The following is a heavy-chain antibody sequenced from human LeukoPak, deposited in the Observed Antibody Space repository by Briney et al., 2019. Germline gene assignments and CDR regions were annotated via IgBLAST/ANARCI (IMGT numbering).Heavy chain of an antibody. CDR2: ISSTGSTI. D-gene: IGHD5-24*01. Sequence: GGSLRLSCAASGFTFRTYEMNWVRQGPGKGLEWVSYISSTGSTIHYADSVKGRFTISRDNAKNSLYLQMNSLSAEDTAVYYCARVALATPYFDYWGQGTLVTVSS. V-gene: IGHV3-48*03. J-gene: IGHJ4*02. CDR1: GFTFRTYE. CDR3: ARVALATPYFDY.